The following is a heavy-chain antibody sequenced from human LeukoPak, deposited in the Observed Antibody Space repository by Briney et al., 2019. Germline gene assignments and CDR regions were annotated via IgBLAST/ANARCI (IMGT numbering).Heavy chain of an antibody. D-gene: IGHD2-15*01. CDR1: GGSFSGYY. J-gene: IGHJ6*03. CDR2: INHSGST. V-gene: IGHV4-34*01. CDR3: ARVIRCSGGSCYLYYMDV. Sequence: SETLSLTCAVYGGSFSGYYWSWIRQPPGKRLEWIGEINHSGSTNYNPSLKSRVTISVDTSKNQFSLKLSSVTAADTAVYYCARVIRCSGGSCYLYYMDVWGKGTTVTVSS.